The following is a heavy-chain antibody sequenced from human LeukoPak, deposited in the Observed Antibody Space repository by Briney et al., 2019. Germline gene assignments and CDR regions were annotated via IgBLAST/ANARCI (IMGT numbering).Heavy chain of an antibody. CDR2: INHSGST. Sequence: PSETLSLTCTVSGGSISSGGYYWSWIRQPPGKGLEWIGEINHSGSTNYNPSLKSRVTISVDTSKNQFSLKLSSVTAADTAVYYCARGRSSGSLFDYWGQGTLVTVSS. J-gene: IGHJ4*02. V-gene: IGHV4-39*07. CDR1: GGSISSGGYY. D-gene: IGHD1-26*01. CDR3: ARGRSSGSLFDY.